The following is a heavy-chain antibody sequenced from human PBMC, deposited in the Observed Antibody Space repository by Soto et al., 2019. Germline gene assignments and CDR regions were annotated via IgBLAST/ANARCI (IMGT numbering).Heavy chain of an antibody. J-gene: IGHJ1*01. D-gene: IGHD5-18*01. Sequence: GASVKVSCKASGCTFNTYTFSCVRQAPGQVLEWMGSIIPIFGTTHYAQSFQGRLSITADQSSTTTYMELRSLTSHDTALYYCARIPRYSFPTSDPLDNWGQGTLVTVSS. CDR1: GCTFNTYT. V-gene: IGHV1-69*13. CDR2: IIPIFGTT. CDR3: ARIPRYSFPTSDPLDN.